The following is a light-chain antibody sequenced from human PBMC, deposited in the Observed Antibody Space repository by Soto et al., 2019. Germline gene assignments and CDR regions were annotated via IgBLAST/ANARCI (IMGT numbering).Light chain of an antibody. CDR1: QGISSN. CDR2: GAS. J-gene: IGKJ4*01. Sequence: TVMTQSPVTLSESPGERATLSCRASQGISSNIAWYQHKPGQAPRLLLFGASTRATGIPARFSGSGSGRDFTLTISSLQSEDSALYYCQQYNNWPLTFGGGTKVEIK. CDR3: QQYNNWPLT. V-gene: IGKV3-15*01.